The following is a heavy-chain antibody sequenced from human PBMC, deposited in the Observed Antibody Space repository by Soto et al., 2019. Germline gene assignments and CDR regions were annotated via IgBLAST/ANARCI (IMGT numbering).Heavy chain of an antibody. CDR1: GYTFTSYG. CDR2: ISPYNGNT. J-gene: IGHJ4*02. D-gene: IGHD5-12*01. CDR3: ARGGSGYNNVDY. V-gene: IGHV1-18*01. Sequence: ASVKVSCKASGYTFTSYGVSWVRQAPGQGLEWMGWISPYNGNTNYAQKCQGRVTMTQDTSTSTTYMELRSLRSDDTAVYYCARGGSGYNNVDYWGQGTLVTVSS.